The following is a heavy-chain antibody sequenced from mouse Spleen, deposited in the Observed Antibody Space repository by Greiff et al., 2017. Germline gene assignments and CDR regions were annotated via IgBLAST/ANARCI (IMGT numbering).Heavy chain of an antibody. D-gene: IGHD1-1*01. V-gene: IGHV1-22*01. Sequence: VQLQQSGPELVKPGASVKMSCKASGYTFTDYNMHWVKQSHGKSLEWIGYINPNNGGTSYNQKFKGKATLTVNKSSSTAYMELRSLTSEDSAVYYCASPYYGSSYAYWGQGTLVTVSA. CDR1: GYTFTDYN. CDR3: ASPYYGSSYAY. CDR2: INPNNGGT. J-gene: IGHJ3*01.